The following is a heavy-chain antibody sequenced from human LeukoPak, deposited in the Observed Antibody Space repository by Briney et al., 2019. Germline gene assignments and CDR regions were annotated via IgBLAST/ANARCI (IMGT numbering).Heavy chain of an antibody. D-gene: IGHD2-21*01. V-gene: IGHV1-24*01. CDR1: GYTLTELS. Sequence: ASVKVSCKVSGYTLTELSMHWVRQAPGQGLEWMGGFDPEDGETIYAQKFQGRVTMTEDTSTDTAYMELSSLRSEDTAVYYCATIVVVIAMQAGAFDIWGQGTMVTVSS. CDR2: FDPEDGET. CDR3: ATIVVVIAMQAGAFDI. J-gene: IGHJ3*02.